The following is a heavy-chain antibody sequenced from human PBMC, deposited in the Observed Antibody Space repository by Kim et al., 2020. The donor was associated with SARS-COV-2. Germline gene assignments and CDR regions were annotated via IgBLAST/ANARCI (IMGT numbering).Heavy chain of an antibody. CDR2: INPNSGGT. J-gene: IGHJ6*02. V-gene: IGHV1-2*06. CDR3: ARDLNFDSYGGYGMDV. CDR1: GYTFTGYY. Sequence: ASVKVSCKASGYTFTGYYMHWVRQAPGQGLEWMGRINPNSGGTNYAQKFQGRVTMTRDTSISTAYMELSRLRSDDTAVYYCARDLNFDSYGGYGMDVWGQGTTVTVSS. D-gene: IGHD5-18*01.